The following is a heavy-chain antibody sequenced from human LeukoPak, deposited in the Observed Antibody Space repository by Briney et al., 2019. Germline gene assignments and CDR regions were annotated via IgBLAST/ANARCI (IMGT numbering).Heavy chain of an antibody. CDR1: GGSISSSSYY. D-gene: IGHD2-15*01. CDR2: IYYSGST. V-gene: IGHV4-39*07. J-gene: IGHJ5*02. Sequence: SETLSLTCTVSGGSISSSSYYWGWIRQPPGKGLEWIGSIYYSGSTYYNPSLKSRVTISVDTSKNQFSLKLSSVTAADTAVYYCARDRCSGGSCYYNWFDPWGQGTLVTVSS. CDR3: ARDRCSGGSCYYNWFDP.